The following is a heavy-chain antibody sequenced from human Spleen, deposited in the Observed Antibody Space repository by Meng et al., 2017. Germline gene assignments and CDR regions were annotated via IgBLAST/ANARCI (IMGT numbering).Heavy chain of an antibody. CDR1: GFTFSTYW. D-gene: IGHD2/OR15-2a*01. J-gene: IGHJ4*02. Sequence: GGSLRLSCAASGFTFSTYWMHWVRQAPGKGLVWVARIDPDGTTTTYADSVKGRFTISRDNAKNTLYLKVNSLRAEDTAVYYCARADYYFLSDYWGQGTRVTGAS. CDR3: ARADYYFLSDY. V-gene: IGHV3-74*01. CDR2: IDPDGTTT.